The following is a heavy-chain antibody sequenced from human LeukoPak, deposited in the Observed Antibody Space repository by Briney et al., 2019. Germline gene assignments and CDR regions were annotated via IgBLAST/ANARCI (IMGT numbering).Heavy chain of an antibody. CDR1: GFTLSSYG. CDR3: ARDLMGADY. V-gene: IGHV3-30*19. J-gene: IGHJ4*02. CDR2: IWYDGSNK. D-gene: IGHD1-26*01. Sequence: GRSLRLSCAASGFTLSSYGMHWVRQAPGKGLEWVAVIWYDGSNKYYADSVKGRFTISRDNSKNTLYLQMNSLRAEDTAVYYCARDLMGADYWGQGTLVTVSS.